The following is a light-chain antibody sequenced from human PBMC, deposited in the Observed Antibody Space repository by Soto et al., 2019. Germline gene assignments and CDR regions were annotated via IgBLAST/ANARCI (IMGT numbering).Light chain of an antibody. CDR2: GTY. Sequence: EIVLTQSPGTLSLSPGERATLSFSSDKSVSDTLLTWFQQKPGQAPRLLIFGTYNRAPGTSDRFSGSGSGTDFTLTISRLEPEDVAVYYCQHYGDSSWTVGQGTKVEIK. CDR3: QHYGDSSWT. V-gene: IGKV3-20*01. J-gene: IGKJ1*01. CDR1: KSVSDTL.